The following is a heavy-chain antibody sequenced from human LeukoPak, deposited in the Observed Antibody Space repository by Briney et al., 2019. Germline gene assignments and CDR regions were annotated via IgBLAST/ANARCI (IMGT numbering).Heavy chain of an antibody. V-gene: IGHV3-66*01. CDR3: AKALVVPAAIHGMDV. CDR1: GFTVSSNY. CDR2: IYSGGST. Sequence: GGSLRLSCAASGFTVSSNYMSWVRQAPGKGLEWVSVIYSGGSTYYADSVKGRFTISRDNSKNTLYLQMNSLRAEDTAVYYCAKALVVPAAIHGMDVWGQGTTVTVSS. D-gene: IGHD2-2*01. J-gene: IGHJ6*02.